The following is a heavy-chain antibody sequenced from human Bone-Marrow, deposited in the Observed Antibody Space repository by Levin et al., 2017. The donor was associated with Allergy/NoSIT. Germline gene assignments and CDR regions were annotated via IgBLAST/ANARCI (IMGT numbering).Heavy chain of an antibody. J-gene: IGHJ6*02. CDR2: IYGDGSSP. CDR3: ARDQGFAMDV. Sequence: GGSLRLSCAASGFPFSRDWMHWVRQAPGKGLVWVSCIYGDGSSPTYADSVKGRFTISRDNAKNTLYLEMSSLRAEETAVYYCARDQGFAMDVWGQGTTVTVSS. V-gene: IGHV3-74*01. CDR1: GFPFSRDW. D-gene: IGHD3-10*01.